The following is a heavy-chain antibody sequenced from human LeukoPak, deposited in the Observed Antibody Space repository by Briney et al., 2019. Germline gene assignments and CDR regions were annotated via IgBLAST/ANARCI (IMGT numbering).Heavy chain of an antibody. CDR2: FDPEDGET. CDR1: GYTLTELS. J-gene: IGHJ6*02. Sequence: GASVKVSCKVSGYTLTELSMHWVRQAPGKGLEWMGGFDPEDGETIYAQKFQGRVTMTEDSSTDTAYMELSSLRSEDTAVYYWAVSIAASLARTSYYYYGMDVWGQGTTVTVSS. D-gene: IGHD6-6*01. CDR3: AVSIAASLARTSYYYYGMDV. V-gene: IGHV1-24*01.